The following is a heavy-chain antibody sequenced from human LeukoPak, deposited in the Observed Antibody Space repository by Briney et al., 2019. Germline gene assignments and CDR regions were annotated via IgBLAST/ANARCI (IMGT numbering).Heavy chain of an antibody. CDR2: IYYSGST. Sequence: KASETLSLTCTVSGGSISSYYWSWIRQPPGKGLEWIGYIYYSGSTYYNPSLKSRVTIFVDTSKNQFSLRLSSVTAADTALYYCARRYSSSPFNYFDPWGQGTLVTVSS. V-gene: IGHV4-59*08. D-gene: IGHD6-6*01. J-gene: IGHJ5*02. CDR1: GGSISSYY. CDR3: ARRYSSSPFNYFDP.